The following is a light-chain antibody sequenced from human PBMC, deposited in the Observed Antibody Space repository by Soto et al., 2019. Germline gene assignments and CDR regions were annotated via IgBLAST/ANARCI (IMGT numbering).Light chain of an antibody. CDR1: QSISSY. V-gene: IGKV1-39*01. Sequence: DIQMTQSPSSLSASVGDRVTITCRASQSISSYLNWYQQKPGKAPKLLIYAASSLQSGVPSRFSGRGSGTDSTLTISRFHPEDFAPYEYQRSYSTHSTCAQGPKVEVK. CDR2: AAS. CDR3: QRSYSTHST. J-gene: IGKJ1*01.